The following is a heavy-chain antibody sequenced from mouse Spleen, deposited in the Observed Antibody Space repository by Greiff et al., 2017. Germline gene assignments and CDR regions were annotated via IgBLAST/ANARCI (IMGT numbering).Heavy chain of an antibody. Sequence: EVQLVESGGGLVKPGGSLKLSCAASGFTFSDYGMAWVRQAPGKGPEWVAFISNLAYSIYYADTVTGRFTISRENAKNTLYLEMSSLRSEDTAMYYCARHEPLYRPYAMDYWGQGTSVTVSS. V-gene: IGHV5-15*01. J-gene: IGHJ4*01. CDR3: ARHEPLYRPYAMDY. CDR1: GFTFSDYG. D-gene: IGHD1-3*01. CDR2: ISNLAYSI.